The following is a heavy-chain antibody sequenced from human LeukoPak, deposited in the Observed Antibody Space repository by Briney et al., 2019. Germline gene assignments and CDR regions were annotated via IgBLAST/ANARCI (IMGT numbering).Heavy chain of an antibody. CDR3: ARDRGGSSWYYFDN. J-gene: IGHJ4*02. Sequence: SQTLSLTCAISGDSVSRDTAAWNWVRQSPSRGLEWLGKTYYRSKWYNDYAVSVKSRITINPDTSKNQFSLQLNSVTPEDTAVYYCARDRGGSSWYYFDNWGQGSLVTVSS. V-gene: IGHV6-1*01. CDR1: GDSVSRDTAA. CDR2: TYYRSKWYN. D-gene: IGHD6-13*01.